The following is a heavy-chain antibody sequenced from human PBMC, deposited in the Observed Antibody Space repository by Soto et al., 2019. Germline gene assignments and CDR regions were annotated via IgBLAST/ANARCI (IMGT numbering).Heavy chain of an antibody. CDR3: ASNHPGTTTFGMDV. CDR2: INAGNGNT. Sequence: QVQLVQSGAEGKKPGASVKVSCKASGYTFTSYAMHWVRQAPGQRLEWMGWINAGNGNTKYSQKFQGRVTITRDTSAITAYMELSSLRSEDTSVYNCASNHPGTTTFGMDVWGQGTPVTVSS. CDR1: GYTFTSYA. J-gene: IGHJ6*02. V-gene: IGHV1-3*01. D-gene: IGHD1-7*01.